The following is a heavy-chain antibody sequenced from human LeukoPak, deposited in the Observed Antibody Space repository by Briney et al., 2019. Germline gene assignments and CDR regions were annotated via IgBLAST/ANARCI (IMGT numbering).Heavy chain of an antibody. Sequence: PGGSLGLSCAASGFTFSSYGMHWVRQAPGKGLEWVAVISYDGSNKYYADSVKGRFTISRDNSKNTLYLQMNSLRAEDTAVYYCAKDGPQETDYGDYGDYWGQGTLVTVSS. V-gene: IGHV3-30*18. CDR2: ISYDGSNK. D-gene: IGHD4-17*01. CDR3: AKDGPQETDYGDYGDY. CDR1: GFTFSSYG. J-gene: IGHJ4*02.